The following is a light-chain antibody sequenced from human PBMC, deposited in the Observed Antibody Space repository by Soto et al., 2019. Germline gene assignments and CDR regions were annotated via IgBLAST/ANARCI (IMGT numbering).Light chain of an antibody. CDR2: AAS. CDR1: QSISSN. CDR3: QQSFSVPIT. Sequence: MTQSPATLSVSPGERATLSCRASQSISSNLAWYQQKPGKAPERLIYAASTLQSGLPSRFSGSGSGTDFTLTIISLQPEDFATYYCQQSFSVPITFGQGTRLDIK. V-gene: IGKV1-39*01. J-gene: IGKJ5*01.